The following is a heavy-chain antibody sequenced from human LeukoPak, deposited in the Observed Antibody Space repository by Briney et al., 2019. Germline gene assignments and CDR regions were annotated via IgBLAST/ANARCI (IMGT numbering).Heavy chain of an antibody. CDR1: GYTFTSYG. CDR3: ARDLEYQLLSY. D-gene: IGHD2-2*01. Sequence: ASVKVSCKASGYTFTSYGISWVQQAPGQGLEWMGWISAYNGNTNYAQKLQGRVTMTTDTPTSTAYMELRSLRSDDTAVYYCARDLEYQLLSYWGQGTLVTVSS. CDR2: ISAYNGNT. J-gene: IGHJ4*02. V-gene: IGHV1-18*01.